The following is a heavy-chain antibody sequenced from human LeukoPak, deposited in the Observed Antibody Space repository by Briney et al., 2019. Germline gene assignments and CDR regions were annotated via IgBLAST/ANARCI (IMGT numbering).Heavy chain of an antibody. CDR1: VGSFSSSPYY. CDR3: ASTTVRTGY. D-gene: IGHD4-17*01. V-gene: IGHV4-39*07. J-gene: IGHJ4*02. CDR2: IYYSGTT. Sequence: PSETLSLTGTGPVGSFSSSPYYGAWIAQPPEKGLEWIGSIYYSGTTHYSPSLESRVTISVDTSKNQFSLKLASVTAADTAVYYCASTTVRTGYWGQGTLVTVSS.